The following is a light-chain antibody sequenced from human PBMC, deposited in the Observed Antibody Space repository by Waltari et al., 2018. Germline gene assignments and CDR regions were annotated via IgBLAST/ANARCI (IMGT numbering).Light chain of an antibody. CDR3: MQGTHWPLT. CDR1: QSLVHSDGNTY. V-gene: IGKV2-30*02. CDR2: KVS. Sequence: DVVMTQSPLSLPVTLGQPASISCRSRQSLVHSDGNTYLNWVWQRPGQSPMRLIYKVSDRDSGVPDRFSGSGAGTDVTLKISRVEAEDVGVYYCMQGTHWPLTFGGGTKVEIK. J-gene: IGKJ4*01.